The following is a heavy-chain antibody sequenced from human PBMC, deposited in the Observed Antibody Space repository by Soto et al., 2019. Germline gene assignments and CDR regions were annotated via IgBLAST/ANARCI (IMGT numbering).Heavy chain of an antibody. CDR3: ARIDSARSPPDY. Sequence: QVTLKESGPVLVKPTETLTLTCTVSGFSLSNARMGVSWIRQPPGKALEWLAHIFSNDGKSYSTSLKSRLTISKDTSESQVVLTMTNLDPGDTATYYCARIDSARSPPDYWGQGTLVTVSS. J-gene: IGHJ4*02. V-gene: IGHV2-26*01. CDR1: GFSLSNARMG. CDR2: IFSNDGK. D-gene: IGHD5-18*01.